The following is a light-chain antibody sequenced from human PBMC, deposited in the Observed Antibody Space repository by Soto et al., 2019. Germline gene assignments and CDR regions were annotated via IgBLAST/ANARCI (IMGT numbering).Light chain of an antibody. J-gene: IGLJ7*01. V-gene: IGLV1-40*01. Sequence: QSVLTQPPSVSGAPGQRVTIPCTGSSSNIGAGYDVHWYQQLPGTAPKFLIDGNSNRPSGVPDRFSGSKSGTSASLAITGRQAEEEADDYCQSYDSSLSGYAVFGGGTQLTVL. CDR3: QSYDSSLSGYAV. CDR1: SSNIGAGYD. CDR2: GNS.